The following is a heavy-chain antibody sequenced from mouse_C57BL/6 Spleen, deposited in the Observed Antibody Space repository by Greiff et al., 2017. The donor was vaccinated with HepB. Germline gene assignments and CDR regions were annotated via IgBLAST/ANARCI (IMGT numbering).Heavy chain of an antibody. J-gene: IGHJ2*01. Sequence: EVQLQQSGPELVKPGASVKISCKASGYTFTDYYMNWVKQSHGKSLEWIGDINPNNGGTSYNQKFKGKATLTVDKSSSTAYMELRSLTSEDSAVYYCASYSTHYFDYWGQGTTLTVSS. CDR3: ASYSTHYFDY. CDR1: GYTFTDYY. CDR2: INPNNGGT. D-gene: IGHD2-5*01. V-gene: IGHV1-26*01.